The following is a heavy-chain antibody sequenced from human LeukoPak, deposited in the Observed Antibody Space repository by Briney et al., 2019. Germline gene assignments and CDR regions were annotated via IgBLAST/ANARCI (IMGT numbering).Heavy chain of an antibody. D-gene: IGHD1-26*01. J-gene: IGHJ5*02. CDR2: ISYDGSNK. CDR3: ARDRLATLVGATLGQNWFDP. CDR1: GFTFSIYA. V-gene: IGHV3-30-3*01. Sequence: PGGSLRLSCAASGFTFSIYAMHWVRQAPGKGLEWVAVISYDGSNKYYADSVKGRFTISRDNSKNTLYLQMNSLRAEDTAVYYCARDRLATLVGATLGQNWFDPWGQGTLVTVSS.